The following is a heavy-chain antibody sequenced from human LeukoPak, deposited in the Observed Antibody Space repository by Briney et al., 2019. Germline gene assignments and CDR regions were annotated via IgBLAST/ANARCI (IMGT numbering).Heavy chain of an antibody. J-gene: IGHJ4*02. D-gene: IGHD2-15*01. Sequence: GASVKVSCKASGYTFTSYYMHWVRQAPGQGLEWMGIINPSGGSTSYAQKFQGRVTMTRDMSTSTVYMELSSLRSEDTAVYYCARGEVPGVVVVAATPYQIDYWGQGTLVTVSS. CDR3: ARGEVPGVVVVAATPYQIDY. V-gene: IGHV1-46*01. CDR2: INPSGGST. CDR1: GYTFTSYY.